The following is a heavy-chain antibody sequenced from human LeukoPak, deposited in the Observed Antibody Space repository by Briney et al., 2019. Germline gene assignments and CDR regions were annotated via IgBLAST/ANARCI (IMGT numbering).Heavy chain of an antibody. CDR1: GGSISSYY. CDR2: IYYSGST. CDR3: ATTSWYYYDSSGYYHAFDI. Sequence: SETLSLTCTVSGGSISSYYWSWIRQPPGKGLKWIGYIYYSGSTNYNPSLKSRVTISVDTSKNQFSLKLSSVTAADTAVYYCATTSWYYYDSSGYYHAFDIWGQGTMVTVSS. V-gene: IGHV4-59*08. D-gene: IGHD3-22*01. J-gene: IGHJ3*02.